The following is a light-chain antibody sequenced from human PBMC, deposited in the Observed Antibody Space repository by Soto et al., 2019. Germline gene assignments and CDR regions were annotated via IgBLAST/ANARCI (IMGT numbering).Light chain of an antibody. Sequence: IQMTQSPSTLSASVGDRVTITCRASQSISIWLAWYQQKPGKAPKLLIYKASSLESGVPSSFSGSGSGTEFALTISSLQPDDFATYYCQQYNSYPLTFGGGTKVEIK. V-gene: IGKV1-5*03. CDR3: QQYNSYPLT. CDR2: KAS. J-gene: IGKJ4*01. CDR1: QSISIW.